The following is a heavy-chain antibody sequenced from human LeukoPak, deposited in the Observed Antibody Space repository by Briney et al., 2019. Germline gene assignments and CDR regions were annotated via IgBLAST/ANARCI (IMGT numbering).Heavy chain of an antibody. J-gene: IGHJ4*02. CDR1: GGSISSYY. CDR2: IYYSGST. Sequence: PSETLSLTCTVSGGSISSYYWSWIRQPPGKGLEWIGYIYYSGSTNYNPSLKSRVTISVDTSKNQFSLKLSSVTAADTAVYYCARGGIPDYWGQGILVTVSS. CDR3: ARGGIPDY. V-gene: IGHV4-59*01. D-gene: IGHD2-21*01.